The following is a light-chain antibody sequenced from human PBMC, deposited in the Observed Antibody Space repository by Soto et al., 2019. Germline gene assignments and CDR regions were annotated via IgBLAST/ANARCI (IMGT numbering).Light chain of an antibody. Sequence: DIQMTQSPSTLSASVGDRVTITCRASQSISSWLAWYQQKPGTAPNLLIYKASTLQSGVPSRISGSGSGTELPLTISSLQTDDSTTYYCQQYNDHWTFSQGTKVEIK. V-gene: IGKV1-5*03. J-gene: IGKJ1*01. CDR2: KAS. CDR3: QQYNDHWT. CDR1: QSISSW.